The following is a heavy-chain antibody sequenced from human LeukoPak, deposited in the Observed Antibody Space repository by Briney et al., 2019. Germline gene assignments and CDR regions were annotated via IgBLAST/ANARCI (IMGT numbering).Heavy chain of an antibody. CDR2: ISGSGGTT. J-gene: IGHJ4*02. V-gene: IGHV3-23*01. CDR3: AKSPNYYDSSGLDY. D-gene: IGHD3-22*01. CDR1: GFTLSSYA. Sequence: GGSLRLSCAASGFTLSSYAMSWVRQAPGKGLEWVSGISGSGGTTDYADSVKGRFIISRDNSKNTLYLQMNSLRAEDTAVYYCAKSPNYYDSSGLDYWGQGTLVTVSS.